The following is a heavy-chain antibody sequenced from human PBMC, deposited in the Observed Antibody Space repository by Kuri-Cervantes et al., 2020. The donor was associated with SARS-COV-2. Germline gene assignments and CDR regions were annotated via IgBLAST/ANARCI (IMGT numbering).Heavy chain of an antibody. CDR3: SRNTSAYDILTGYYQSSWFDP. Sequence: SGPTLVKTTQTHTLTCTVSGFSLSTSGMCVSWIRQPLGKTLEWLARIDWDDDNYYSTSVKTRLTISNDTSKNQVVLIMTNMDPVDTAPYYCSRNTSAYDILTGYYQSSWFDPWGQGSLVTVSS. J-gene: IGHJ5*02. D-gene: IGHD3-9*01. CDR2: IDWDDDN. CDR1: GFSLSTSGMC. V-gene: IGHV2-70*11.